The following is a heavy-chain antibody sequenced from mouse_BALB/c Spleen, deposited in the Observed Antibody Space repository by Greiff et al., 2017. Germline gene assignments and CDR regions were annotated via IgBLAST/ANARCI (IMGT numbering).Heavy chain of an antibody. J-gene: IGHJ2*01. CDR3: AREGGTYYFDY. CDR1: GYSITSDYA. D-gene: IGHD4-1*01. V-gene: IGHV3-2*02. Sequence: EVQRVESGPGLVKPSQSLSLTCTVTGYSITSDYAWNWIRQFPGNKLEWMGYISYSGSTSYNPSLKSRISITRDTSKNQFFLQLNSVTTEDTATYYCAREGGTYYFDYWGQGTTLTVSS. CDR2: ISYSGST.